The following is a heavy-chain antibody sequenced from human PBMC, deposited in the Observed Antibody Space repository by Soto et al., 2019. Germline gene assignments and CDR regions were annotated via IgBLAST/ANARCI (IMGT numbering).Heavy chain of an antibody. Sequence: GASVKVSYKASGYTFTGYYMHWVRQATGQGLEWMGWINPNSGGTNYAQKFQGRVTMTRDTSISTASMELSRLTSDDTAGYYCSGAITIFGVVRKLYGIDFWGQGTTVTVSS. CDR1: GYTFTGYY. CDR2: INPNSGGT. J-gene: IGHJ6*02. CDR3: SGAITIFGVVRKLYGIDF. D-gene: IGHD3-3*01. V-gene: IGHV1-2*02.